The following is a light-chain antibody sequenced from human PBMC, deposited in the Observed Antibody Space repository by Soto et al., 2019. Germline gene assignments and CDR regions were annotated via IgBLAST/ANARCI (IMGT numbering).Light chain of an antibody. CDR2: EGS. CDR1: NSDVGNYNL. V-gene: IGLV2-23*01. CDR3: CSYASTSPYV. Sequence: QSVLAQPASVSGSPGQSITIPCTGSNSDVGNYNLVSWYQQHPGEAPKLMIYEGSKRPSGVSNRFSGSKSGNTASLTISGLQAEDEADYYCCSYASTSPYVFGTGTKLTVL. J-gene: IGLJ1*01.